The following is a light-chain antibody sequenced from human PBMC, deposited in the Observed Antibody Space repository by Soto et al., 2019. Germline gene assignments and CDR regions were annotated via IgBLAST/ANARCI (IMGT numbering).Light chain of an antibody. V-gene: IGKV3-20*01. CDR3: QQYGSSPIT. J-gene: IGKJ5*01. CDR2: GAS. Sequence: YTHSPCSNFFSPRETPTLSYMVSQSVSSMYLAWYQQRPGQAPRLLISGASSRATGIPDRFSGSGSGTDFTLTICRLEPEDFAVYYCQQYGSSPITFGQGTRLEIK. CDR1: QSVSSMY.